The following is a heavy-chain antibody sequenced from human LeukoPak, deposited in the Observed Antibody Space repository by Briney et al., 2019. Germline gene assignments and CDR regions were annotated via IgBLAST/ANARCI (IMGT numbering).Heavy chain of an antibody. J-gene: IGHJ4*02. CDR3: ATAITETTRHY. V-gene: IGHV3-23*01. CDR2: ISAGGVNT. CDR1: QFNFNTYA. D-gene: IGHD1-7*01. Sequence: PGGSLRLSCAASQFNFNTYAMSWVRQAPGKGLGWVSGISAGGVNTFYADSVQGRFTVSRDSSKNTLYLQMNRLRVDDTAVYYCATAITETTRHYWGQGTLVTVSS.